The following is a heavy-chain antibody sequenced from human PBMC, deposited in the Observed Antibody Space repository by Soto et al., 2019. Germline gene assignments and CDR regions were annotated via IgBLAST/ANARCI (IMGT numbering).Heavy chain of an antibody. V-gene: IGHV3-30*18. J-gene: IGHJ4*02. Sequence: QMELVESGGGVVQPGRSLRLSCIVSGFTFSNYGMHWVRQAPGRGLEWVAVILFDGSITYYADSVEDRFTISRDTSKNTLYLQMNRLKPQDTAVYYCEKDPSSNKDFWSGYADPDDFDFWGQGTRVTVSS. CDR2: ILFDGSIT. CDR3: EKDPSSNKDFWSGYADPDDFDF. D-gene: IGHD3-3*01. CDR1: GFTFSNYG.